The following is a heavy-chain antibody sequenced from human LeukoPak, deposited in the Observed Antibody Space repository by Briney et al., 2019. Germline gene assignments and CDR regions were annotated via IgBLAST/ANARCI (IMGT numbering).Heavy chain of an antibody. J-gene: IGHJ4*02. Sequence: PGGSLRLSCAASGFTFNNYWMHWVRQAPGKGLVWVSRINYDGTTTNYPASVKGRLTISTDNAKNTLYLQMNSLRAEDTAVYYCARVAHYFASGSLAIYYFDYWGQGTLVSVSS. CDR2: INYDGTTT. CDR3: ARVAHYFASGSLAIYYFDY. D-gene: IGHD3-10*01. CDR1: GFTFNNYW. V-gene: IGHV3-74*01.